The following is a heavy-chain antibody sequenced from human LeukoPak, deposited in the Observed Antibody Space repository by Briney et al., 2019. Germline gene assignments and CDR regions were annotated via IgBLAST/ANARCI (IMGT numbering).Heavy chain of an antibody. CDR1: GGSITSTNY. CDR3: AREGGPYRPLDY. Sequence: PSGTLSLTCGVSGGSITSTNYWTWVRQPPGKGLEWIGEVSLQGSTNYNPSLMGRVAISVDMSENHISLQLTSVTAADTAVYYCAREGGPYRPLDYSGQGTLVTLST. J-gene: IGHJ4*02. CDR2: VSLQGST. V-gene: IGHV4-4*02.